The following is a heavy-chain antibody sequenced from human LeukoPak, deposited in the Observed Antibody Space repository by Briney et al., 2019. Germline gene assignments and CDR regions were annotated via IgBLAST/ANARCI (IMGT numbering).Heavy chain of an antibody. V-gene: IGHV1-69*13. CDR1: GGTFSSYG. D-gene: IGHD1-1*01. Sequence: GASVKVSCNASGGTFSSYGISWVRQAPGQGLEWMGGIIPGLRTAGYAQKFQGRVTITADESTSTAYMELSSLRSEDTAVYYCARDTSLEYLFYFDNWGQGTQVTVSS. CDR2: IIPGLRTA. J-gene: IGHJ4*02. CDR3: ARDTSLEYLFYFDN.